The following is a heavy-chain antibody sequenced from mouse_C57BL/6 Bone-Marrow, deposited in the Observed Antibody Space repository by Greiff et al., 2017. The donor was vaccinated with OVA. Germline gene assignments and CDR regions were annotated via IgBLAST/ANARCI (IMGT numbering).Heavy chain of an antibody. J-gene: IGHJ3*01. CDR1: GYTFTDYY. Sequence: VQLQQSGAELVRPGASVKLSCKASGYTFTDYYINWVKQRPGQGLEWIARIYPGSGNTYYNEKFKGKATLTAEKSSSTAYMQLSSLTSEDSAVYFCAIAYGNLIAYWGQGTLVTVSA. CDR3: AIAYGNLIAY. D-gene: IGHD2-1*01. CDR2: IYPGSGNT. V-gene: IGHV1-76*01.